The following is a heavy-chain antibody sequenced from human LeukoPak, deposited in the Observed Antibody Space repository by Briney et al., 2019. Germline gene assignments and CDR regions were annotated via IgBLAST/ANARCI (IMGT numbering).Heavy chain of an antibody. CDR2: IIPILGIA. CDR3: ARDLDTPNPTFDY. V-gene: IGHV1-69*04. CDR1: GGTFSSYA. J-gene: IGHJ4*02. Sequence: GASVKVSCKASGGTFSSYAISWVRQAPGQGLEWMGRIIPILGIANYAQKFQGRVTITADKSTSTAYMELSSLRSEDTAVYYCARDLDTPNPTFDYWGQGTLVTVSS. D-gene: IGHD3/OR15-3a*01.